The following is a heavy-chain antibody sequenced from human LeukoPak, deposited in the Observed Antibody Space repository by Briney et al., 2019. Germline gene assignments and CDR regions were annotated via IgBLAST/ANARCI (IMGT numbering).Heavy chain of an antibody. Sequence: ASVKVSCTASGGTFSSYAISWVRQAPGQGLEWMGRIIPILGIANYAQTFQGRVTITADKSTSTAYMELSSLRSEDTAVYYCARDLFYYDSSGEQKYWGQGTLVTVSS. CDR1: GGTFSSYA. CDR2: IIPILGIA. V-gene: IGHV1-69*04. J-gene: IGHJ4*02. CDR3: ARDLFYYDSSGEQKY. D-gene: IGHD3-22*01.